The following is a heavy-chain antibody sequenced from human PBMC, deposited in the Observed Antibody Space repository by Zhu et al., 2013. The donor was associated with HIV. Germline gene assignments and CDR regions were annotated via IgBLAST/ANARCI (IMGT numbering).Heavy chain of an antibody. CDR1: GGTFSSYA. D-gene: IGHD6-19*01. CDR2: IIPIFGTA. CDR3: ARSYLSRSDLYSSGWYSHAHRSFDP. J-gene: IGHJ5*02. V-gene: IGHV1-69*01. Sequence: QVQLVQSGAEVKKPGSSVKVSCKASGGTFSSYAISWVRQAPGQGLEWMGGIIPIFGTANYAQKFQGRVTITADESTSTAYMELSSLRSEDTAVYYCARSYLSRSDLYSSGWYSHAHRSFDPWGQGTLVTVSS.